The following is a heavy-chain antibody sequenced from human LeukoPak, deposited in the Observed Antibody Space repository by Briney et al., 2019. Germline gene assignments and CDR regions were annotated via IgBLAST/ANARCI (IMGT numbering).Heavy chain of an antibody. CDR2: LIPIFGTA. V-gene: IGHV1-69*05. D-gene: IGHD3-22*01. J-gene: IGHJ4*02. Sequence: SVKVSCKASGGTFSSYAISWVRQAPGQGLEWMGGLIPIFGTANYAQKFQGRVTITTDESTSTAYMELSSLRSEDTAVYYCARDAWYYYDSSGYYHEAYWGQGTLVTVSS. CDR3: ARDAWYYYDSSGYYHEAY. CDR1: GGTFSSYA.